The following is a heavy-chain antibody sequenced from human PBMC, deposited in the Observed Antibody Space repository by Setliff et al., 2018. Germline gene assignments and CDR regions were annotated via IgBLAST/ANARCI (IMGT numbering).Heavy chain of an antibody. Sequence: ASVKVSCKTSGYSFTNYFIHWVRQAPGQGLEWMGVIDPSGDTTSFAQRFQGRVSLTSDTSTTTIYMELSSLRSEDTAIYYCARGAWFGASTIGGWIDPWGQGTLVTVSS. V-gene: IGHV1-46*01. D-gene: IGHD3-10*01. CDR2: IDPSGDTT. CDR3: ARGAWFGASTIGGWIDP. J-gene: IGHJ5*02. CDR1: GYSFTNYF.